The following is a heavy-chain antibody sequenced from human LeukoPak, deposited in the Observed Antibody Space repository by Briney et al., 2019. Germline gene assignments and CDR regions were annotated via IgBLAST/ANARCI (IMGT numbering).Heavy chain of an antibody. J-gene: IGHJ4*02. CDR1: GYTFTSYY. V-gene: IGHV1-46*01. Sequence: GASVKVSCKASGYTFTSYYMHWVRQAPGQGLEWMGIINPSGGSTSYAQKFQGRVTMTRDVSTSTVYMELSSLRSEDTAVYYCACSNAYYYDSSGYYFLYWGQGTLVTVSS. CDR3: ACSNAYYYDSSGYYFLY. CDR2: INPSGGST. D-gene: IGHD3-22*01.